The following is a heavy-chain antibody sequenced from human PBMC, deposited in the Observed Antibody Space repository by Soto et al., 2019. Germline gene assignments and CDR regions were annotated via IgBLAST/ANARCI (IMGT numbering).Heavy chain of an antibody. V-gene: IGHV3-23*04. D-gene: IGHD2-15*01. CDR2: IRGGGGGT. Sequence: EVQLVESGGGVVQPGGSLRLSCTASGFTFNTHWMHWVRQAPGKGLEWVSAIRGGGGGTYYADSVKGRFTISRDNSKNTQYLQMNSLRAEDTAVYYCARVLGGSGSPVDYWGQGTLVTVSS. J-gene: IGHJ4*02. CDR3: ARVLGGSGSPVDY. CDR1: GFTFNTHW.